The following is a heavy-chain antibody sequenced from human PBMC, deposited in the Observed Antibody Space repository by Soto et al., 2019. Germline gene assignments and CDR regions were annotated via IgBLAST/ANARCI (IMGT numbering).Heavy chain of an antibody. CDR2: ITSSSDTI. V-gene: IGHV3-48*01. D-gene: IGHD4-17*01. Sequence: EVQLVESGGGLVQPGGSLRLSCAASGFTFSSYSMNWVRQAPGKGLEWVSYITSSSDTIYYADSVKGRFTISRDNAKNSLYLQMDSLRAEDTAVYYCARDGSLTVTTKYDFDSWGQGTLVTVSS. CDR1: GFTFSSYS. CDR3: ARDGSLTVTTKYDFDS. J-gene: IGHJ4*02.